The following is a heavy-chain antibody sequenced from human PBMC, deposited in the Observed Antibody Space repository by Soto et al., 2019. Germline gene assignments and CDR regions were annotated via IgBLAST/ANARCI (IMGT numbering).Heavy chain of an antibody. V-gene: IGHV3-23*01. CDR2: ILHDETP. CDR1: GFTFSTYA. D-gene: IGHD2-21*01. Sequence: EVKLLQSGGGLVQPGGSLRLSCAASGFTFSTYAMTWVRQAPGRGLEWVSTILHDETPFYTDSVKGRFTISRDNVRGTLYLQMNGLRVEDAALYFCAKDLFPTSGQRFFFESWGQGSLVTVSS. CDR3: AKDLFPTSGQRFFFES. J-gene: IGHJ4*02.